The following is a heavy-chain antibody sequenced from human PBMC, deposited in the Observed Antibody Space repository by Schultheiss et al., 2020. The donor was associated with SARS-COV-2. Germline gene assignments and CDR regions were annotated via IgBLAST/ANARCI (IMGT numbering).Heavy chain of an antibody. Sequence: SETLSLTCTVSGGSISSYYWSWIRQPPGKGLEWIGYIYYSGSTYYTPSLKSRIAISVDTSKDQFSLRLYSVSAADTAVYYCARVIYGDYPPGYYGMDVWGQGTTVTVSS. CDR3: ARVIYGDYPPGYYGMDV. V-gene: IGHV4-59*12. J-gene: IGHJ6*02. CDR1: GGSISSYY. D-gene: IGHD4-17*01. CDR2: IYYSGST.